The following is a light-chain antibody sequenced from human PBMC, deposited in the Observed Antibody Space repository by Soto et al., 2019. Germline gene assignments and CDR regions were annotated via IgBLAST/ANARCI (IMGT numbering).Light chain of an antibody. CDR2: DGS. CDR3: QQYNSYPRT. V-gene: IGKV1-5*01. J-gene: IGKJ4*01. Sequence: DIQMTQSPSTLSASVGDRVTITRRASQSISIWLAWYQQKPGKAHKLLIYDGSSLESGVPSRFSGSGSGTEFTLTISSLQTDDFSTYYGQQYNSYPRTFGGGTKVEIK. CDR1: QSISIW.